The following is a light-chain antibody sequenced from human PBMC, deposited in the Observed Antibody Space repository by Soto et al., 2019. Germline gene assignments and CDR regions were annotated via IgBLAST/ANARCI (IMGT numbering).Light chain of an antibody. Sequence: DIQMTPSPSSLTASVGDRVTITCRASQNINIYLNWYQQKTGTAPKVLIYAASNLQRGVPSRFSGSGSGTDFTLTISGLQPDDFATYYCQQSLTTPRTFGQGTKLEIK. J-gene: IGKJ2*01. CDR1: QNINIY. CDR2: AAS. CDR3: QQSLTTPRT. V-gene: IGKV1-39*01.